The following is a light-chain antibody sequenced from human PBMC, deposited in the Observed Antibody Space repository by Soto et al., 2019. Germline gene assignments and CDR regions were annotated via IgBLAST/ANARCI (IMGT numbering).Light chain of an antibody. CDR2: GAS. J-gene: IGKJ5*01. CDR3: QQYNTWPIT. CDR1: QGFSSN. V-gene: IGKV3-15*01. Sequence: EIMLKHSPATLSVSPCDRATLSSSASQGFSSNLAWYQQKPGKAPRLLIYGASSRDSGIPVRFSGSGSGTEFTLTINSLQSEDFAIYYCQQYNTWPITFGQGTRLEI.